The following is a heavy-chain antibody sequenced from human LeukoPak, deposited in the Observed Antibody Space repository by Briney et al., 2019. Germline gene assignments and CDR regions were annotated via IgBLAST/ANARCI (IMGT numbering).Heavy chain of an antibody. J-gene: IGHJ4*02. D-gene: IGHD1-26*01. V-gene: IGHV3-53*01. Sequence: PGGSLRLSCAASGFTVSSSYMNWVRQAPGKGLEWVSFIYSGGSTYYADSVKGRFTISRDNSKNTLYLQMNSLRAEDTAVYYCAKDGGLPYSGSYYPYYFDYWGQGTLVTVSS. CDR1: GFTVSSSY. CDR2: IYSGGST. CDR3: AKDGGLPYSGSYYPYYFDY.